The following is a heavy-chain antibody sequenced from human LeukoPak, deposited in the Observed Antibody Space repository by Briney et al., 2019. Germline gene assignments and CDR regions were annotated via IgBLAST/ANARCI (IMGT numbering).Heavy chain of an antibody. V-gene: IGHV4-38-2*01. CDR1: GYSVSSDYY. D-gene: IGHD3-16*01. CDR2: IYHSGST. J-gene: IGHJ4*02. Sequence: PSETLSLTCAVSGYSVSSDYYWGWIRQPPGEGLEWIGSIYHSGSTYYDPYLKSRVTISLDTPKNHFSLRLTSVTAADTAVYYCARASFDYGSFDYWGQGTVVTVSS. CDR3: ARASFDYGSFDY.